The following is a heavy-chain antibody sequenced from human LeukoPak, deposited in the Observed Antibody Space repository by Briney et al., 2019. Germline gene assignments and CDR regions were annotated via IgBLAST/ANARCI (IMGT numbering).Heavy chain of an antibody. V-gene: IGHV3-73*01. CDR1: GFTFSGSA. D-gene: IGHD6-13*01. CDR3: TSSPSIAATGTKWGFEY. Sequence: GGSPRLSCAASGFTFSGSAIHWVRQASEKGLEWVGRIRSKANSYATAYAASVEGRFTISRDDSKNTAYLQINSLKTEDTAVYYCTSSPSIAATGTKWGFEYWGQGTLVTVSS. J-gene: IGHJ4*02. CDR2: IRSKANSYAT.